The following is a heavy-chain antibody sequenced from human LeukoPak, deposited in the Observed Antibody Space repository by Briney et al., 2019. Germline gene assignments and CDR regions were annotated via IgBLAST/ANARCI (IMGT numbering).Heavy chain of an antibody. CDR3: ARGGKIALAGTRSPQYFQH. CDR2: ISGSGLST. Sequence: GGSLRLSCAASGFTFYDYGMTWVRQAPGKGLEWVSTISGSGLSTYYADSVKGRFTISRDNSNNKVFLQMNSLRAEDTAVYYCARGGKIALAGTRSPQYFQHWGQGTLVTVSS. D-gene: IGHD6-19*01. CDR1: GFTFYDYG. V-gene: IGHV3-23*01. J-gene: IGHJ1*01.